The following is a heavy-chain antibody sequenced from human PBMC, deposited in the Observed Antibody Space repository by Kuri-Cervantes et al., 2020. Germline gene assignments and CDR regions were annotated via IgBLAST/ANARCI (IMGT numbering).Heavy chain of an antibody. CDR1: GFTFISYS. V-gene: IGHV3-30*18. J-gene: IGHJ6*02. CDR3: AKEMRYAFFYGMDV. Sequence: GESLKISCAASGFTFISYSMHWVRQAPGKGLEWVAVISNDGSHMYYVDPVKGRFTISRDNSQNTLFLQMNSLRAEDTAVYYCAKEMRYAFFYGMDVWGQGTTVTDSS. D-gene: IGHD3-16*01. CDR2: ISNDGSHM.